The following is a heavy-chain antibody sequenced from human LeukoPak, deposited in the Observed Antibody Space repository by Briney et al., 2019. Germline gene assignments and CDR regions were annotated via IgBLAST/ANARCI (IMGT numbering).Heavy chain of an antibody. CDR1: GFTFSNYA. D-gene: IGHD3-9*01. Sequence: GGSLRLSCAASGFTFSNYAMHWVRQAPGKGLEYVSAISPSGGSTYYADSVKGRVTISRDDGKNTLYLHMNSLRDDDTAVYYCATDQRYAFDYWGQGILVTVSS. J-gene: IGHJ4*02. CDR3: ATDQRYAFDY. CDR2: ISPSGGST. V-gene: IGHV3-64*04.